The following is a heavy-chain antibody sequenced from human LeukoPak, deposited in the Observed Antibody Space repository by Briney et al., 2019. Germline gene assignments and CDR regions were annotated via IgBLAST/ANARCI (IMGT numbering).Heavy chain of an antibody. Sequence: PGGSLTLSCAASGFVVTSNYFNWVRQAPGKGREWVSIMYPNGRTYYRDSVKGRFTISRDNSKNTLYLQMNSLRAEDTGVYYCVRRQAFDLWGQGTMVTVSP. J-gene: IGHJ3*01. CDR1: GFVVTSNY. V-gene: IGHV3-53*01. CDR3: VRRQAFDL. CDR2: MYPNGRT.